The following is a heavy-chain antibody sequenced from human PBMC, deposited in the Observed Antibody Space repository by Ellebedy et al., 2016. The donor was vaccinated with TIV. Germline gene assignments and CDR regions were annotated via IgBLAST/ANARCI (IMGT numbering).Heavy chain of an antibody. CDR3: ATREWQDPMDV. CDR2: FNTGNGNT. V-gene: IGHV1-3*04. CDR1: GHTFTSYG. J-gene: IGHJ6*02. D-gene: IGHD3-3*01. Sequence: ASVKVSCXASGHTFTSYGIHWVRQAPGQSLEWMGWFNTGNGNTKYSQKLQGRVTITRDTSATTAYMELSGLMSEDTAVYYCATREWQDPMDVWGQGTTVTVSS.